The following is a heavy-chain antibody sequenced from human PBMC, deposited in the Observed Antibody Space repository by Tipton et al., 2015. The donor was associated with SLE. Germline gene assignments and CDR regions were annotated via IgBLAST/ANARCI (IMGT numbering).Heavy chain of an antibody. CDR3: AKDQWEAAAVFAY. V-gene: IGHV3-23*03. J-gene: IGHJ4*02. D-gene: IGHD6-13*01. CDR1: GFTFSSYA. CDR2: IYGGGGT. Sequence: SLRLSCTASGFTFSSYAMSWVRQVPGKGLEWVSIIYGGGGTSYLDSVKGRFTISRDTSKKTLYLQMNSLRPEDTAVYYCAKDQWEAAAVFAYWGQGTLVTVSS.